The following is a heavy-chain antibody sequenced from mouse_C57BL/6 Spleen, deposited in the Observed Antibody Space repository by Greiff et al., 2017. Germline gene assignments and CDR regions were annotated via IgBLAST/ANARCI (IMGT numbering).Heavy chain of an antibody. CDR3: AALANWDPLFAY. Sequence: VQLQQPGAELVRPGTSVKLSCKASGYTFTSYWMHWVKQRPGQGLEWIGVIDPSDSYTNYNQKFKGKATLTVYTSSSTAYMQLSSLTSEDSAVYYCAALANWDPLFAYWGQGTLVTVSA. J-gene: IGHJ3*01. CDR1: GYTFTSYW. D-gene: IGHD4-1*01. CDR2: IDPSDSYT. V-gene: IGHV1-59*01.